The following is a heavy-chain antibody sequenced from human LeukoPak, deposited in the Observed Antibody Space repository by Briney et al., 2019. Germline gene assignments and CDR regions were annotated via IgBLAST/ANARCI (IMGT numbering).Heavy chain of an antibody. CDR3: ARGGSSNAFDI. Sequence: SETLSLTCTVSGGSINTYYWSWIRQPAGKGLEWIGRIYISGSTNYNPSHKSRVTMSVDTSKNQFSLKLSSVTAADTAVYYCARGGSSNAFDIWGQGTMVTVSS. D-gene: IGHD6-6*01. J-gene: IGHJ3*02. CDR1: GGSINTYY. V-gene: IGHV4-4*07. CDR2: IYISGST.